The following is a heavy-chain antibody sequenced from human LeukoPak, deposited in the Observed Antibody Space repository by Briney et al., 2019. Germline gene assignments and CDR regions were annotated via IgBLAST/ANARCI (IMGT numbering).Heavy chain of an antibody. V-gene: IGHV1-18*01. CDR1: GYTFTSYG. CDR3: ARAGDWEPLRSLFCWFDL. D-gene: IGHD1-26*01. Sequence: ASVKVSCTASGYTFTSYGISWVRQAPGQGLERMGWISAYNGKTNYAQKLQGRVTMTTDTPTSTAYMELRSLRSDDTAVYYCARAGDWEPLRSLFCWFDLWGQGTLVTVSS. J-gene: IGHJ5*02. CDR2: ISAYNGKT.